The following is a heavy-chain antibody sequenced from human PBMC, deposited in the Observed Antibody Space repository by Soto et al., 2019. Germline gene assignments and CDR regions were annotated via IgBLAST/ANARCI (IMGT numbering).Heavy chain of an antibody. CDR1: GFSFSSYG. Sequence: QVHLVESGGGVVQPGRSLRLSCATSGFSFSSYGMHWVRQAPGKGLEWVAMIWFDGRNEYYADSVKGRFTISRDNSKTTLSLQMNSLRPEDTAVYFCARDRLPGDPLNYYHSGMDVWGQGTTVTVSS. V-gene: IGHV3-33*01. J-gene: IGHJ6*02. CDR3: ARDRLPGDPLNYYHSGMDV. CDR2: IWFDGRNE. D-gene: IGHD2-2*01.